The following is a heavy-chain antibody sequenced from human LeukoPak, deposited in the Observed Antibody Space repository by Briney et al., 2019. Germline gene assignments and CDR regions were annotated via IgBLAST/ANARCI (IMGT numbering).Heavy chain of an antibody. Sequence: ASVKVSCKASGYTFTSYGISWVRQAPGQGLEWMGWISAYNGNTNYAQKLQGRVTMTTDTSTSTAYMELRSLRSDDTAVYYCARADQDIVLMVYALFDYWGQGTLVTVSS. CDR3: ARADQDIVLMVYALFDY. V-gene: IGHV1-18*01. D-gene: IGHD2-8*01. CDR2: ISAYNGNT. J-gene: IGHJ4*02. CDR1: GYTFTSYG.